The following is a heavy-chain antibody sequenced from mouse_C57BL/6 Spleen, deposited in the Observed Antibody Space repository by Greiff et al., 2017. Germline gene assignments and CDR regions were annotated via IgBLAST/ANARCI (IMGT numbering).Heavy chain of an antibody. CDR3: ARDGSSAQYYYAMDY. J-gene: IGHJ4*01. CDR1: GFTFSDYY. Sequence: EVKLVASEGGLVQPGSSMKLSCTASGFTFSDYYMAWVRQVPEKGLEWVANINYDGSSTYYLDSLKSRFIISRDNATNILYLQMSSLKSQYTATYYCARDGSSAQYYYAMDYWGQGTSVTVSS. D-gene: IGHD1-3*01. CDR2: INYDGSST. V-gene: IGHV5-16*01.